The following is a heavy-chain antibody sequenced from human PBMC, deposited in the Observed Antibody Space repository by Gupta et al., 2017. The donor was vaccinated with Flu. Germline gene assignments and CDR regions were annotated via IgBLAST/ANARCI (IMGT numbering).Heavy chain of an antibody. CDR3: SRDKRETKYYYGMAV. CDR1: GFTFSNAW. J-gene: IGHJ6*02. V-gene: IGHV3-15*01. CDR2: IKSKTDGGTT. Sequence: EVQLVESGGGLVKPGGSLRLSCAASGFTFSNAWMSWVRQAPGKGLEWVGRIKSKTDGGTTDYAAPLKCRFTTSRDDAKYLLYLQMKRMKTDATSLYYCSRDKRETKYYYGMAVWGQGTPVTVSS. D-gene: IGHD1-26*01.